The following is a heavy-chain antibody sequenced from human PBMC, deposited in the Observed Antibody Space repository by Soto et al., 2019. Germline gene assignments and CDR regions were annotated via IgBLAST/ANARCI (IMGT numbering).Heavy chain of an antibody. CDR3: ARVAYCGGDCYRGFDP. Sequence: QLQLQESGSGLVKPSQTLSLTCAVSGGSISSGGYSWSWIRQPPGKGLEWIGYIYHSGSTYSNPSLKSRVTISVDRSKHQFSLKLSSVTAADTAVYYCARVAYCGGDCYRGFDPWGQGTLVTVSS. D-gene: IGHD2-21*02. CDR1: GGSISSGGYS. V-gene: IGHV4-30-2*01. CDR2: IYHSGST. J-gene: IGHJ5*02.